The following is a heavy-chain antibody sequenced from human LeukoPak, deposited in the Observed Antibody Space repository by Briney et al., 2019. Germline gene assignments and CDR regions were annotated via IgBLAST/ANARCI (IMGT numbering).Heavy chain of an antibody. CDR1: GFTFSSYC. Sequence: GGSLRLSWAASGFTFSSYCTHWVRQAPGKGLEWVAFIRYDGRNKYYADSGKGRLTIARDNSKNTLYLQMTGLRAEDTAVYYCAKSFGPVIAAAGTGADWGQGTLVTVSS. CDR3: AKSFGPVIAAAGTGAD. V-gene: IGHV3-30*02. J-gene: IGHJ4*02. D-gene: IGHD6-13*01. CDR2: IRYDGRNK.